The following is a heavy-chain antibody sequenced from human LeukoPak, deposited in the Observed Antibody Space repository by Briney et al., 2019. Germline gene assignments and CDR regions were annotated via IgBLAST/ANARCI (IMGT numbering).Heavy chain of an antibody. CDR2: ISAYNGNT. D-gene: IGHD3-3*01. V-gene: IGHV1-18*01. J-gene: IGHJ5*02. Sequence: EASVKVSCKASGYTFTSYGISWVRQAPGQGLEWMGWISAYNGNTNYAQKLQGRVTMTTDTSNSTAYMELRSLSSDGPAVYFFARDLGLETAYDFWSGNLFDPWRQGTLLSVSS. CDR1: GYTFTSYG. CDR3: ARDLGLETAYDFWSGNLFDP.